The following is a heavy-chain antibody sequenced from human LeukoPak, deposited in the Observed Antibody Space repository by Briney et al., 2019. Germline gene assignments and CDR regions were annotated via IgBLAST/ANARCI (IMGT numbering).Heavy chain of an antibody. CDR3: ARSSYYYDSSGYYSDAFDI. CDR2: ISGSGGST. V-gene: IGHV3-23*01. D-gene: IGHD3-22*01. Sequence: GSLRLSCAASGFTFSSYAMSWVRQAPGKGLEWVSAISGSGGSTYYADSVKGRFTISRDNSKNTLYLQMNSLRAEDTAVYYCARSSYYYDSSGYYSDAFDIWGQGTMVTVSS. J-gene: IGHJ3*02. CDR1: GFTFSSYA.